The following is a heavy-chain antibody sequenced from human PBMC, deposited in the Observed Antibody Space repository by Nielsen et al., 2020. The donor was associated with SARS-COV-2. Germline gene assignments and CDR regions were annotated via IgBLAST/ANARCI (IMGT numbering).Heavy chain of an antibody. V-gene: IGHV3-30*04. J-gene: IGHJ6*02. CDR2: ISYDGSNK. CDR1: GFTFSSYA. Sequence: GESLKISCAASGFTFSSYAMHWVRQAPGKGLEWVAVISYDGSNKYYADSVKGRFTVSRDNPKSTLLLQMSSLRAEDTAVYFCAKDRTAYYYGMDVWGQGTTVTVSS. CDR3: AKDRTAYYYGMDV.